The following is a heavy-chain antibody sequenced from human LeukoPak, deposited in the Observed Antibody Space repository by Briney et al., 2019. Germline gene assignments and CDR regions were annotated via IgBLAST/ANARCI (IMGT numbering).Heavy chain of an antibody. CDR3: ARVSPRDCSSTSCFPDY. CDR1: GYSISSGYY. J-gene: IGHJ4*02. V-gene: IGHV4-38-2*01. CDR2: IYYSGST. D-gene: IGHD2-2*01. Sequence: SETLSLTCAVSGYSISSGYYWGWIRQPPGKGLEWIGYIYYSGSTNYNPSLKSRVTISVDTSKNQFSLKLSSVTAADTAVYYCARVSPRDCSSTSCFPDYWGQGTLVTVSS.